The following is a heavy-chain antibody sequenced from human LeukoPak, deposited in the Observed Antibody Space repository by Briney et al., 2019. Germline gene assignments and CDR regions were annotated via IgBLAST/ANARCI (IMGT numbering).Heavy chain of an antibody. Sequence: ASVKVSCKASGYTFTSYAMHWVRQAPGQRLEWMGWINAGNGNTKYSQKFQGRVTITRDTSASTAYMELSSLRSEDTAVYYCARGEGYCRSTSCYTNWFDPWGQGTLVTVSS. D-gene: IGHD2-2*02. CDR1: GYTFTSYA. J-gene: IGHJ5*02. V-gene: IGHV1-3*01. CDR3: ARGEGYCRSTSCYTNWFDP. CDR2: INAGNGNT.